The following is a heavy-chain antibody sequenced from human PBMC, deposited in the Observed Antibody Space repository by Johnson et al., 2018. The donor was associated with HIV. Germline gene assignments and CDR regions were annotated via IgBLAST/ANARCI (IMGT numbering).Heavy chain of an antibody. CDR3: ARDLRNSGWSNGVDV. D-gene: IGHD6-19*01. J-gene: IGHJ3*01. CDR1: GFTVSSNY. V-gene: IGHV3-66*01. CDR2: IYSGGST. Sequence: VQLVESGGGLVQPGGSLRLSCAASGFTVSSNYMSWVRQAPGKGLEWVSVIYSGGSTYYADSVKGRFTISRDNSKNTLYLQMNSLRAEDTALYYCARDLRNSGWSNGVDVWGQGTMVTVSS.